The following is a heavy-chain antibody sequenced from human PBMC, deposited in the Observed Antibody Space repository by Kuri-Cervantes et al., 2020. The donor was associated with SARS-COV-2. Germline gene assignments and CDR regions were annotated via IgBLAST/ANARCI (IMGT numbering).Heavy chain of an antibody. J-gene: IGHJ6*03. CDR3: ATDLHFWSGYLTYYYYYMDV. CDR1: GFTFDDYA. V-gene: IGHV3-9*01. D-gene: IGHD3-3*02. Sequence: SLKISCAASGFTFDDYAMHWVRQAPGKGLEWVSGISWNSGSIGYADSVKGRFTISRDNSKNTLYLQMNSLRAEDTAVYYCATDLHFWSGYLTYYYYYMDVWGKGTTVTVSS. CDR2: ISWNSGSI.